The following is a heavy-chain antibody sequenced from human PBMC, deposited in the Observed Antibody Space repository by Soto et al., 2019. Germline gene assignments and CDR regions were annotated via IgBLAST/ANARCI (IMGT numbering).Heavy chain of an antibody. V-gene: IGHV4-31*03. D-gene: IGHD5-12*01. Sequence: NPSETLSLTCTVSGGSTSSGTYYWSWIRQHPGKGLEWIGYIYYSGGTYQNPSLKSRVTISLDTSKNQFSLKLSSVTAADTAIYYCAGDFRGYGRFDYWGQGTLVTVSS. CDR3: AGDFRGYGRFDY. CDR1: GGSTSSGTYY. J-gene: IGHJ4*02. CDR2: IYYSGGT.